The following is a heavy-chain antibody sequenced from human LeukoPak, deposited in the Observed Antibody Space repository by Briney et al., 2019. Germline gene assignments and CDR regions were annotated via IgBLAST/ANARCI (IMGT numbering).Heavy chain of an antibody. D-gene: IGHD3-10*01. CDR3: AREEELFFPYGMYV. J-gene: IGHJ6*02. Sequence: GGSPRLFCAASGFTFSSYWMSWVRQAPGKGLEWVANIKQDGSEKYSVDSVKGRFTISRDNAKNSLYLQMNSLRAEDTAVYYCAREEELFFPYGMYVWGQGTTVTVSS. V-gene: IGHV3-7*01. CDR1: GFTFSSYW. CDR2: IKQDGSEK.